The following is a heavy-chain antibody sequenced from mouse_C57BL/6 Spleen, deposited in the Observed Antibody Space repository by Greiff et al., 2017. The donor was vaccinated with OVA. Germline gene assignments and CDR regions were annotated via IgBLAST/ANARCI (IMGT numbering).Heavy chain of an antibody. CDR2: IYPGDGDT. J-gene: IGHJ4*01. CDR1: GYAFSSSW. D-gene: IGHD1-1*01. CDR3: ARSMYYGSSSHYYAMDY. Sequence: VQLQQSGPELVKPGASVKISCKASGYAFSSSWMNWVKQRPGKGLEWIGRIYPGDGDTNYNGKFKGKATLTADKSSSTAYMQLSRLTSEDSAVYFCARSMYYGSSSHYYAMDYWGQGTSVTVSS. V-gene: IGHV1-82*01.